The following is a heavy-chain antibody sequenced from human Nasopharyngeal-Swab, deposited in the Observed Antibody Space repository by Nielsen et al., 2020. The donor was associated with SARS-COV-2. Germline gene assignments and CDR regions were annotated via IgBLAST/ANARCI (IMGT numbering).Heavy chain of an antibody. CDR2: ISSSSSYI. CDR1: GFTFSSYS. D-gene: IGHD3-22*01. J-gene: IGHJ3*02. Sequence: GESLKISCAASGFTFSSYSMNWVRQAPGRGLEWVSSISSSSSYIYYADSVKGRFTISRDNAKNSLYLQMNSLRAEDTAVYYCARGAYYDSRGAFDIWGQGTMVTVSS. CDR3: ARGAYYDSRGAFDI. V-gene: IGHV3-21*01.